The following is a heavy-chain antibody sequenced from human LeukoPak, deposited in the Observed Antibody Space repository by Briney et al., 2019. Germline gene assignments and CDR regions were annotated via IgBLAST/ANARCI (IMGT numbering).Heavy chain of an antibody. V-gene: IGHV1-69*02. D-gene: IGHD1-20*01. CDR1: GGTFSYYT. Sequence: GSSVKVSCKASGGTFSYYTISWVRQAPGQGLEWMGRIIPFLGITNYAQKFQARVTITADKSTSTAYMELSSLRSEDTAVYYCARATSEIQAAALTGSKYYYYYYMDVWDKGTTVTVSS. CDR3: ARATSEIQAAALTGSKYYYYYYMDV. J-gene: IGHJ6*03. CDR2: IIPFLGIT.